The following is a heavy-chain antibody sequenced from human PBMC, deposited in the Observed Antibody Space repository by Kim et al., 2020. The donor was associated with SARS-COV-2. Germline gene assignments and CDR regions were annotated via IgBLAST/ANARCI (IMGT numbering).Heavy chain of an antibody. J-gene: IGHJ4*02. Sequence: GGSLRLSCAASGFTVSSNYMSWVRQAPGKGLEWVSVIYSGGSTYYADSVKGRFTISRDNSKNTLYLQMNSLRAEDTAVYYCARDDDDSSGYYSEYWGQGTLVTVSS. CDR1: GFTVSSNY. V-gene: IGHV3-53*01. CDR3: ARDDDDSSGYYSEY. CDR2: IYSGGST. D-gene: IGHD3-22*01.